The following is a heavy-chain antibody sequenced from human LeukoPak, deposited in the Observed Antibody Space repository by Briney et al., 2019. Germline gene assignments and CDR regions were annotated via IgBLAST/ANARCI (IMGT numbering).Heavy chain of an antibody. CDR3: ARAHYDTSGCLDY. CDR2: IKQDGREK. Sequence: GGSLTLFCVTSGFTFSCYWMSWVRQPPGKGLEWVAHIKQDGREKYHVDSVKGRFTISRDNAKTSLYLQMNSLRAEDTAVYYCARAHYDTSGCLDYWGQGTLVTVSS. J-gene: IGHJ4*02. D-gene: IGHD3-22*01. V-gene: IGHV3-7*01. CDR1: GFTFSCYW.